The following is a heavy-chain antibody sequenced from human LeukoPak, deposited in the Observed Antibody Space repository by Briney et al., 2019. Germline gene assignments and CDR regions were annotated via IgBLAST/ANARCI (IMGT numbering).Heavy chain of an antibody. V-gene: IGHV1-69*06. CDR3: ARAVQVTTGGLFDY. D-gene: IGHD4-17*01. CDR1: GGTFSNYA. J-gene: IGHJ4*02. Sequence: ASVKVSCKASGGTFSNYAISWMRQAPGQGLEWMGGIIPIFGTPNYAQKFQGRVTITADKSSSTAYMELSSLRSEDTAVYCCARAVQVTTGGLFDYWGQGTLVTVSS. CDR2: IIPIFGTP.